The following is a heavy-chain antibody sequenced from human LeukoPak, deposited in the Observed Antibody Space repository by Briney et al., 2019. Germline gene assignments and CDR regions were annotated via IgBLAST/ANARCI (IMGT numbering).Heavy chain of an antibody. Sequence: GGSLRLSCAASGFTFSSYSMNWVRQAPGKGLEWVSSTSSSSSYIYYADSVKGRFTISRDNAKNSLYLQMNSLRAEDTAVYYCARDPEWSHYGMDVWGKGTTVTVSS. CDR2: TSSSSSYI. CDR1: GFTFSSYS. D-gene: IGHD2-8*01. J-gene: IGHJ6*04. CDR3: ARDPEWSHYGMDV. V-gene: IGHV3-21*01.